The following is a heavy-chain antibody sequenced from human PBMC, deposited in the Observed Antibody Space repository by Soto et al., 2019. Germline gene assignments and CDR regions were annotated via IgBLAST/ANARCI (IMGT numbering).Heavy chain of an antibody. V-gene: IGHV3-21*01. CDR1: GFTFSSYS. D-gene: IGHD6-13*01. CDR2: ISSSSSYI. J-gene: IGHJ5*02. Sequence: EVQLVESGGGLVKPGGSLSLSCAASGFTFSSYSMNWVRQAPGKGLEWVSSISSSSSYIYYADSVKGRFTISRDNAKNSLYLQMNSLRAEDTAVYYCASLAYSSSWYAEGPNWFDPWGQGTLVTVSS. CDR3: ASLAYSSSWYAEGPNWFDP.